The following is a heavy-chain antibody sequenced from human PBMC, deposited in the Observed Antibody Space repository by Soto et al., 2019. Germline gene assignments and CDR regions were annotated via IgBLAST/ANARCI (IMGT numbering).Heavy chain of an antibody. CDR3: VRIRYQLPSSVLWLDP. D-gene: IGHD3-16*01. Sequence: SESLSLTCAVYGGFLSESYWTWIRQPPGKGLEWIGEINHVGGTNYNPSLRSRVTMSVDTSQNQFSLRLISVTAADTAMYFCVRIRYQLPSSVLWLDPWGQGTPVTVSS. CDR1: GGFLSESY. J-gene: IGHJ5*02. CDR2: INHVGGT. V-gene: IGHV4-34*01.